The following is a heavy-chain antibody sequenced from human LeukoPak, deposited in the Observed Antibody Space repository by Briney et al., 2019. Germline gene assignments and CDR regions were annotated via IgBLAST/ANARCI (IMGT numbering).Heavy chain of an antibody. J-gene: IGHJ4*02. CDR3: ATNVTYSFDN. V-gene: IGHV4-38-2*01. CDR1: AYSISSGYY. D-gene: IGHD2-21*02. Sequence: KSSETLSLTCAVSAYSISSGYYWGWIRQPPGKGLEWTGSIHHGGSTYYNPSLKSRITISIDRSKNQFSLKLNSVTAADSAVYYCATNVTYSFDNWGQGTLVTVSS. CDR2: IHHGGST.